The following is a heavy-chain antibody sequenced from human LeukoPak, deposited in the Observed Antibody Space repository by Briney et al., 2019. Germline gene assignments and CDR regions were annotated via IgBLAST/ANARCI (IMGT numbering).Heavy chain of an antibody. CDR2: ISGSGGST. CDR3: AKSTPGYFDY. Sequence: GGSLRLSCAASGFTFNNYAMSWVRQAPGKGLEWVSTISGSGGSTYYADSVKGRFTISRDNSKNTVYLQMNSLRAEDTAVYYCAKSTPGYFDYWGQGTLVTVSS. D-gene: IGHD5/OR15-5a*01. CDR1: GFTFNNYA. V-gene: IGHV3-23*01. J-gene: IGHJ4*02.